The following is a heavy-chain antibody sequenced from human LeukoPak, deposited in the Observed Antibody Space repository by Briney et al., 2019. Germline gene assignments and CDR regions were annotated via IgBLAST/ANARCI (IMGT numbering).Heavy chain of an antibody. CDR3: ARDWEYYYGSGSFNWFDP. CDR1: GGSISSSNW. D-gene: IGHD3-10*01. V-gene: IGHV4-4*02. Sequence: SGTLSLTCAVSGGSISSSNWWSWVRQPPGKGLEWIGEIYHSGSTNYNPSLKSRVTISVDKSKNQFSLKLSSVTAADTAVYYCARDWEYYYGSGSFNWFDPWGQGTLVTVSS. CDR2: IYHSGST. J-gene: IGHJ5*02.